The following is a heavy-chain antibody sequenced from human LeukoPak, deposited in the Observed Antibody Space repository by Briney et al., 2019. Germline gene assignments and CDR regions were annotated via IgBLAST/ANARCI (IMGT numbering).Heavy chain of an antibody. V-gene: IGHV1-18*01. CDR3: ARGGGRYYYDSSGYGDY. CDR2: ISAYNGNT. Sequence: ASVKVSCKASGYTFTSYGITWVRQAPGQGLEWMGWISAYNGNTNYAQKLQGRVTMTTDTSTSTAYMELRSLRSDDTAVYYCARGGGRYYYDSSGYGDYWGQGTLATVSS. J-gene: IGHJ4*02. D-gene: IGHD3-22*01. CDR1: GYTFTSYG.